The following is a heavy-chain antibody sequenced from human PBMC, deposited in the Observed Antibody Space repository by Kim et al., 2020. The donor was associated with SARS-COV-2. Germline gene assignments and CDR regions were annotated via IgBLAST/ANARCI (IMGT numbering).Heavy chain of an antibody. V-gene: IGHV5-51*01. J-gene: IGHJ3*02. CDR2: IYPGDSDT. Sequence: GESLKISCKGSGYSFTSYWIGWVRQMPGKGLEWMGIIYPGDSDTRYSPSFQGQVTISADKSISTAYLQWSSLKASDTAMYYCARLKRGANGKKVYYYDSSGYYSNMAFDIWGQGTMVTVSS. CDR3: ARLKRGANGKKVYYYDSSGYYSNMAFDI. D-gene: IGHD3-22*01. CDR1: GYSFTSYW.